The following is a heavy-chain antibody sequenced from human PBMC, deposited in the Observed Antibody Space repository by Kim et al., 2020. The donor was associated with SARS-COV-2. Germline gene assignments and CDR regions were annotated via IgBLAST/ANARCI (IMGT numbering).Heavy chain of an antibody. Sequence: GGSLRLSCAASGFTFSSYGMHWVRQAPGKGLEWVAVIWYDGSNKYYADSVKGRFTISRDNSKNTLYLQMNSLRAEDTAVYYCARLDSWQTTGPFDYWGQGTLVTVSS. CDR2: IWYDGSNK. CDR1: GFTFSSYG. V-gene: IGHV3-33*01. J-gene: IGHJ4*02. D-gene: IGHD6-13*01. CDR3: ARLDSWQTTGPFDY.